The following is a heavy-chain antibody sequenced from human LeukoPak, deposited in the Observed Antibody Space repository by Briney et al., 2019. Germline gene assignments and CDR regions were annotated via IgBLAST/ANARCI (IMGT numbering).Heavy chain of an antibody. V-gene: IGHV4-59*01. Sequence: SETLSLTCTVSGGSISSYYWSWIRQPPGKGLEWIGYIYYSGSTNYNPSLKSRVTISVDTSKNQFSLKLSSVTAADTAVYYCARVDWRRDYYYMDVWGKGTTVSISS. D-gene: IGHD3-9*01. CDR1: GGSISSYY. CDR3: ARVDWRRDYYYMDV. CDR2: IYYSGST. J-gene: IGHJ6*03.